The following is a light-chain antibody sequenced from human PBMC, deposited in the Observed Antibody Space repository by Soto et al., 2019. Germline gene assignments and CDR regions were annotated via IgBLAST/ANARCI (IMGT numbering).Light chain of an antibody. V-gene: IGLV2-23*02. CDR1: SSNVGSYKL. CDR2: EVN. J-gene: IGLJ1*01. CDR3: CSSGGSPTYV. Sequence: QSVLTQPASVSGSPGQSITISCTGTSSNVGSYKLVSWYQQHPGKAPKLIIFEVNKRPSGVSNRFSGSKSGNTASLTISGLKVEDVADYYCCSSGGSPTYVFGTGTKLTVL.